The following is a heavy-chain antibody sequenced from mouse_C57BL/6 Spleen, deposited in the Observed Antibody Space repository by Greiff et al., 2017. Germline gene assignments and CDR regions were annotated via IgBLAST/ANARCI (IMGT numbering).Heavy chain of an antibody. Sequence: VQLQQPGAELVRPGSSVTLSCKASGYTFTSYWMHWVKQRPIQGLEWIGNIDPSDSETHYNQKFTDKATLTVYKSSSTAYMQLSSLTSEDSAVYYCAYSNYGFAYWGQGTLVTVSA. CDR3: AYSNYGFAY. CDR1: GYTFTSYW. D-gene: IGHD2-5*01. J-gene: IGHJ3*01. V-gene: IGHV1-52*01. CDR2: IDPSDSET.